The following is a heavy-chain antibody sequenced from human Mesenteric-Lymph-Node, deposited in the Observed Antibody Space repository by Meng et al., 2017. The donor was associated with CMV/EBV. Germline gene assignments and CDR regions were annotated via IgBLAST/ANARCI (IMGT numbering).Heavy chain of an antibody. CDR1: GFTFDDFA. V-gene: IGHV3-9*01. D-gene: IGHD2-8*01. J-gene: IGHJ6*02. Sequence: SLKISCTGSGFTFDDFAMQWVRQAPGKGLEWVSGIAWNSGTIGYADSVKGRFTISRDNAKDSLQLQMNNLRPEDTALYYCVKALRGYYYYGMDVWGQGTTVTVSS. CDR3: VKALRGYYYYGMDV. CDR2: IAWNSGTI.